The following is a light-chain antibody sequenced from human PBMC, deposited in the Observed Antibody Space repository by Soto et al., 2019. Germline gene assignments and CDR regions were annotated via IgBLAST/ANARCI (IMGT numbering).Light chain of an antibody. Sequence: MSLYPCSRCTFVGDRVTITCRASQSVTSWLAWYQQKPGQAPKLLIYKASSLENGVPSRFRGSGSGTEFTLTISSLQPADFATYYCQQHNTFPFTFAGGTKVDIK. CDR1: QSVTSW. V-gene: IGKV1-5*03. CDR3: QQHNTFPFT. J-gene: IGKJ4*01. CDR2: KAS.